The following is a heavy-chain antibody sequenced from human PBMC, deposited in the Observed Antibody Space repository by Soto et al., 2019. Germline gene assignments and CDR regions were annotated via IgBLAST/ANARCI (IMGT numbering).Heavy chain of an antibody. CDR3: ARADGDSSSPRTNDY. CDR1: GFTFSSYG. Sequence: GGSLRLSCAASGFTFSSYGMHWVRQAPGKGLEWVAVIWYDGSNKYYADSVKGRFTISRDNSKNTLYLQMNSLRAEDTAVYYCARADGDSSSPRTNDYWGQGTLVTVSS. CDR2: IWYDGSNK. D-gene: IGHD6-6*01. J-gene: IGHJ4*02. V-gene: IGHV3-33*01.